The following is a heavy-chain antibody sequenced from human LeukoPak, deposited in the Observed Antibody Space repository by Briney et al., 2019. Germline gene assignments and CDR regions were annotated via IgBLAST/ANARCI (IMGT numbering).Heavy chain of an antibody. CDR1: GFIFNTYT. CDR2: ISSTRGYK. Sequence: PGGSLRLSCAASGFIFNTYTMDWVRQAPGRGLEWVSSISSTRGYKYYADSMKGRFTISRDNTKNLLFLQMDSLRADDSAVYYCVRDCGPDRDTQFDLWGQGTLVTVSS. J-gene: IGHJ4*02. CDR3: VRDCGPDRDTQFDL. D-gene: IGHD2-21*01. V-gene: IGHV3-21*06.